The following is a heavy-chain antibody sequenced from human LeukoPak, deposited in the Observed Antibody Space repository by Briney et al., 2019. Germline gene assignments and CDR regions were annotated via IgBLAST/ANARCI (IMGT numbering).Heavy chain of an antibody. D-gene: IGHD3-9*01. CDR3: ARIFDRDV. J-gene: IGHJ3*01. CDR2: IHATGST. Sequence: PSETLSLICTVSGGSTTNSYWSWIRHSAGTGMEWIGRIHATGSTNYNPSLASRVSMSLVMPTNQFSLTLSAVTVADTATYYCARIFDRDVWGQGTLVTVSP. V-gene: IGHV4-4*07. CDR1: GGSTTNSY.